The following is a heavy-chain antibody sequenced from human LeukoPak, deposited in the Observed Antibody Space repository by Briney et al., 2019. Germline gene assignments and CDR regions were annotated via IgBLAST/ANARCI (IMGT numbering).Heavy chain of an antibody. J-gene: IGHJ4*02. V-gene: IGHV3-15*01. CDR3: TTSTALRYDFWSGGWLAVY. CDR2: IKSKTDGGTT. CDR1: GFTFSNAW. Sequence: GGSLRLSCAASGFTFSNAWMSWVRQAPGKGLEWVGRIKSKTDGGTTDYAAPVKGRFTISRDDSKNMLYLQMNSLKTEDTAVYYCTTSTALRYDFWSGGWLAVYWGQGTLVTVSS. D-gene: IGHD3-3*01.